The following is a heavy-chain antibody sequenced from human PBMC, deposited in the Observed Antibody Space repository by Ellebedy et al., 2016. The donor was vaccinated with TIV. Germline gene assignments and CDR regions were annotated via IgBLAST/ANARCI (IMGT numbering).Heavy chain of an antibody. Sequence: GASLKISCAISGFTFSNYAMSCVRQVPGTGLEWVSTISGSGSSTFFPDSVKGRFTVSRDNSKNTVYLQMNSLRVDDTAVYYCAKGVWGGLFDDWGQGTLVTVSS. J-gene: IGHJ4*02. CDR3: AKGVWGGLFDD. D-gene: IGHD7-27*01. CDR1: GFTFSNYA. V-gene: IGHV3-23*01. CDR2: ISGSGSST.